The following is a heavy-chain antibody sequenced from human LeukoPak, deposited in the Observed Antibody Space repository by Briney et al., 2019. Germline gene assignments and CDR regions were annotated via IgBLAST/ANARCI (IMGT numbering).Heavy chain of an antibody. CDR3: ARAPTRRYYMDV. Sequence: ASVKVSCKASGYTFTSYYMHWVRQAPGQGLEWMGIINPSGGSTSYAQKFQGRVTMTRDMSTSTVYMELSSLRSEDTAVYYCARAPTRRYYMDVWGKGTTVTVSS. CDR1: GYTFTSYY. CDR2: INPSGGST. V-gene: IGHV1-46*01. J-gene: IGHJ6*03.